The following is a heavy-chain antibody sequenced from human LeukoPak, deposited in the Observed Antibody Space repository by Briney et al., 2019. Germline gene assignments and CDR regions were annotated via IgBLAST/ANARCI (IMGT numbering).Heavy chain of an antibody. J-gene: IGHJ4*02. V-gene: IGHV3-23*01. CDR3: ATYDFWSGYGVGY. CDR1: GFTFSSYA. D-gene: IGHD3-3*01. Sequence: GGSLRLSCAASGFTFSSYALSWVRQAPGKGLEWVSAISDSGGSTYYADSVKGRFTISRDSSKNTLYLQMNSLRAEDTAVYYCATYDFWSGYGVGYWGQGTLVTVSS. CDR2: ISDSGGST.